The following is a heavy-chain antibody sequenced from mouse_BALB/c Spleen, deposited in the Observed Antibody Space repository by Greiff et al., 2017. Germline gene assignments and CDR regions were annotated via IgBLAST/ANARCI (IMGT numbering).Heavy chain of an antibody. Sequence: EVKLVESGGGLVKPGGSLKLSCAASGFTFSSYAMSWVRQTPEKRLEWVATISSGGSYTYYPDSVKGRFTISRDNAKNTLYLQMSSLRSEDTAMYYCARQGDEGFDYWGQGTTLTVAS. CDR1: GFTFSSYA. CDR2: ISSGGSYT. CDR3: ARQGDEGFDY. D-gene: IGHD3-3*01. J-gene: IGHJ2*01. V-gene: IGHV5-9-3*01.